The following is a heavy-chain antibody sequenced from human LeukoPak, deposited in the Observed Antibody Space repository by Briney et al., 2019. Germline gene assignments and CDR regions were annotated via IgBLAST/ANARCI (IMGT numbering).Heavy chain of an antibody. Sequence: SETLSLTCTVSGGSISSSSYDWGWILQPPVKGLEWIGSIYYSGSTYYNPSLKSRVTISVDTSKNQFSLKLSSVTAADTAVYYCARRLLWFGELSWFDPWGPGKLVTVSS. CDR2: IYYSGST. D-gene: IGHD3-10*01. J-gene: IGHJ5*02. CDR3: ARRLLWFGELSWFDP. CDR1: GGSISSSSYD. V-gene: IGHV4-39*01.